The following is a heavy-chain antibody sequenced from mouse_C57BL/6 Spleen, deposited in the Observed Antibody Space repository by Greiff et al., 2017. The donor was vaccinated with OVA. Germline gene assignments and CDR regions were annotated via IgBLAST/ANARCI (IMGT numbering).Heavy chain of an antibody. Sequence: VKLMESGAELVRPGTSVKVSCKASGYAFTNYLIEWVQQRPGQGLEWIGVITPGRGGTNYKEKLKGKATLTADKSSSTAYMQLSSLTSEDSAVYFCARHDDGSSYWYFDVWGTGTTVTVSS. CDR3: ARHDDGSSYWYFDV. D-gene: IGHD1-1*01. CDR1: GYAFTNYL. J-gene: IGHJ1*03. CDR2: ITPGRGGT. V-gene: IGHV1-54*01.